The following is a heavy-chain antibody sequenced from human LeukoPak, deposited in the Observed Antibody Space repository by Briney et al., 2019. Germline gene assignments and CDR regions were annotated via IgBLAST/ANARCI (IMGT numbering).Heavy chain of an antibody. V-gene: IGHV1-8*01. CDR1: GYTFTSYD. D-gene: IGHD3-9*01. Sequence: ASVKVSCKASGYTFTSYDINWVRQATGQGLEWMGWMNPNSGNTGYARKFQGRVTMTRNTSISTAYMELSSLRSEDTAVYYCARTNVLRYFDWLPGHDRFDPWGQGTLVTVSS. CDR3: ARTNVLRYFDWLPGHDRFDP. J-gene: IGHJ5*02. CDR2: MNPNSGNT.